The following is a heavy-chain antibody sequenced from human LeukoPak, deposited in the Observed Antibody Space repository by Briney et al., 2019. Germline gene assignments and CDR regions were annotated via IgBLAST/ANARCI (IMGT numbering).Heavy chain of an antibody. J-gene: IGHJ4*02. CDR3: AAVGYCSSTSCYTYY. CDR2: IVVSSGNT. Sequence: TSVKVSCKASGFTFTSSAMQWVRQARGQRLEWIGWIVVSSGNTNYAQKFQERVTITRDMSTSTAYMELSSLRSEDTAVYYCAAVGYCSSTSCYTYYWGQGTLVTVSS. V-gene: IGHV1-58*02. CDR1: GFTFTSSA. D-gene: IGHD2-2*02.